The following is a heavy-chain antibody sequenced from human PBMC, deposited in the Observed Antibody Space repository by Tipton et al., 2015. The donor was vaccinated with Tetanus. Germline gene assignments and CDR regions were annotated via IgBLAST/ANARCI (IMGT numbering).Heavy chain of an antibody. CDR1: GGSLSSGTFY. Sequence: TLSLTCTLSGGSLSSGTFYWDWIRHSPGKGLEWIGNVYYNGNSLQNPSLKSRVTLSLDKSKNQFSLKLTSVTAADSAVYYCARTADNWFDPWGQGILVTVSS. D-gene: IGHD2-21*02. J-gene: IGHJ5*02. CDR3: ARTADNWFDP. CDR2: VYYNGNS. V-gene: IGHV4-39*01.